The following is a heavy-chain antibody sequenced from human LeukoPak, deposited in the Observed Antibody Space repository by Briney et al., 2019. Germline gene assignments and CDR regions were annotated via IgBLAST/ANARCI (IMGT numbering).Heavy chain of an antibody. Sequence: GESLKISCKGSGYSFTSYCIGWVRQLPGKGLEWMGIIYPGGSDTRYSPSLQGQVTISADKSISTAYLQWSSLKASDTAMYYCARRDYYDSSGSPGHFDPWGRGTLVTVSS. J-gene: IGHJ2*01. CDR3: ARRDYYDSSGSPGHFDP. CDR2: IYPGGSDT. CDR1: GYSFTSYC. D-gene: IGHD3-22*01. V-gene: IGHV5-51*01.